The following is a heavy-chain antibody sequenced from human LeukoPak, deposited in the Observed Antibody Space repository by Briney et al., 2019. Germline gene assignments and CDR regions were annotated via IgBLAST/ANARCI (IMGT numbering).Heavy chain of an antibody. J-gene: IGHJ4*02. Sequence: PGGSLRLSCAASGFTFSSYAMSWVRQAPGKGLEWVSAISGSGGSTYYADSVKGRFTISRDNSKNTLYLQMNSLRAEDTAVYYCAKRYYDSSGYYLFDYWGQGTLVTVPS. V-gene: IGHV3-23*01. CDR2: ISGSGGST. D-gene: IGHD3-22*01. CDR1: GFTFSSYA. CDR3: AKRYYDSSGYYLFDY.